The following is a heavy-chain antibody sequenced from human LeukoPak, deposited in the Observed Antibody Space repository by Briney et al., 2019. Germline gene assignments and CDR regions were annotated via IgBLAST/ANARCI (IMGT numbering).Heavy chain of an antibody. CDR3: AREGYSGSHYYYYYYMDV. CDR2: IYTSGST. CDR1: GGSISSYY. D-gene: IGHD1-26*01. J-gene: IGHJ6*03. V-gene: IGHV4-4*07. Sequence: SETLSLTCAVYGGSISSYYWSWIRQPAGKGLEWIGRIYTSGSTNYNPSLKSRVTMSVDTSKNQFSLKLSSVTAADTAVYYCAREGYSGSHYYYYYYMDVWGKGTTVTISS.